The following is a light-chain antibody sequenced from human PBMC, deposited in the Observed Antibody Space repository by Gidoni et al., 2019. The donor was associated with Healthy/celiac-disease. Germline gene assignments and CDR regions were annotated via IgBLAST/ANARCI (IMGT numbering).Light chain of an antibody. CDR2: AAS. Sequence: VIWMTQSPSLLSASTGDRVTISCRMSQCLSSYLAWYQQKPGKAPELLIYAASTLQSGVPPRFSGSGSGKDFTLTISRLQSEDFATYYCQKYYSFPWTFGQGTKVEIK. CDR3: QKYYSFPWT. V-gene: IGKV1D-8*01. CDR1: QCLSSY. J-gene: IGKJ1*01.